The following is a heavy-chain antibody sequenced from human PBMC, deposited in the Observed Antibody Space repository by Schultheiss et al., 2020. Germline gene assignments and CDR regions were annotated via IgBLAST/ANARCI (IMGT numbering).Heavy chain of an antibody. Sequence: ASVKVSCKASGGTFSSYAISWVRQAPGQGLEWMGIINPSGGSTSYAQKFQGRVTMTTDTSTSTAYMELRSLRSDDTAVYYCARDGGYSSGSFDYWGQGTLVTVSS. V-gene: IGHV1-46*01. CDR1: GGTFSSYA. CDR3: ARDGGYSSGSFDY. J-gene: IGHJ4*02. CDR2: INPSGGST. D-gene: IGHD6-19*01.